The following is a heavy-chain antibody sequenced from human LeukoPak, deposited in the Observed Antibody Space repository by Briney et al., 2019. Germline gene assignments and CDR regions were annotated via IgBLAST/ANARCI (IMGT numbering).Heavy chain of an antibody. J-gene: IGHJ4*02. Sequence: SETLSLTCTVSGGSISSYYWSWIRQPAGKGLEWIGRIYTSGSTNYNPSLKSRVTMSVDTSKNQFSLKLSSVTAADTAVYYCARDRGDFWSGYPYQWGQGTLVTVPS. V-gene: IGHV4-4*07. CDR3: ARDRGDFWSGYPYQ. CDR2: IYTSGST. D-gene: IGHD3-3*01. CDR1: GGSISSYY.